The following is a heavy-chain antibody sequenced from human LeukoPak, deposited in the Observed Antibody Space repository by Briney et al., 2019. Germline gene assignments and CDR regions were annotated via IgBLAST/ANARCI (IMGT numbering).Heavy chain of an antibody. Sequence: QAGGSLRLSCAASGFTFSSYAMSWVRQAPGKGLEWVSAISGSGGSTYYADSVKGRFTISRDNPKNTLYLQMNSLRAEDTAVYYCAKIGSSGGWFDPWGQGTLVTVSS. J-gene: IGHJ5*02. CDR1: GFTFSSYA. CDR3: AKIGSSGGWFDP. D-gene: IGHD6-13*01. V-gene: IGHV3-23*01. CDR2: ISGSGGST.